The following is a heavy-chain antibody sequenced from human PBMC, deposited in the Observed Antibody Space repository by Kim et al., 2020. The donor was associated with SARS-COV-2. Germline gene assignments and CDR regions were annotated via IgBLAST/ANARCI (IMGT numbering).Heavy chain of an antibody. V-gene: IGHV3-33*08. CDR2: IWHDGSQQ. CDR3: SPDSYDSS. Sequence: GGSLRLSCVGSGFDSSEFTFDRYGMHSVRQAPGKALEWVARIWHDGSQQSYADSVKDRFTIYRDNSKNTLYLEMNSLRVEDTAIYYCSPDSYDSSWGQGAMVTVSS. D-gene: IGHD3-16*01. J-gene: IGHJ4*02. CDR1: GFDSSEFTFDRYG.